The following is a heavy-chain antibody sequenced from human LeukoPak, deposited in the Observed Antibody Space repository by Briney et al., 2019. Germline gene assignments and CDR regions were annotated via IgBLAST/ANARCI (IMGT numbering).Heavy chain of an antibody. CDR2: IYSNGNT. V-gene: IGHV4-39*07. CDR3: ARSATVTTGYFDY. J-gene: IGHJ4*02. D-gene: IGHD4-17*01. CDR1: GGSISSSGHY. Sequence: SETLSLTCSVSGGSISSSGHYWGRIRQSPEKGLDWIGSIYSNGNTYYNPSVKSRVTISVDTSKNQFSLKLTSVTAAETAVYYCARSATVTTGYFDYWGQGALVTVSS.